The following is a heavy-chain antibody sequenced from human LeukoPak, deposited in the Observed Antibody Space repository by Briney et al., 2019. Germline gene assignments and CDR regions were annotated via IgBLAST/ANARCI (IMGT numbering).Heavy chain of an antibody. J-gene: IGHJ4*02. CDR1: GYIFSHFY. V-gene: IGHV1-46*01. Sequence: ASVKVSCKASGYIFSHFYMHWVRQAPGQGLEWMGIINPSGDSTSYAQKFQGRVTMTRDTSTNTLYMELSSLRSEDTAVYYCARDPRQEAPFDYWGQGTLVTVSS. CDR2: INPSGDST. CDR3: ARDPRQEAPFDY.